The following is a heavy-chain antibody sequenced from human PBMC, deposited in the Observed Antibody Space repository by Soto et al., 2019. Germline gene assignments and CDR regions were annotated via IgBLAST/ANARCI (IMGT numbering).Heavy chain of an antibody. Sequence: QVQLVESGGGVVQPGRSLRLSCAASGFTFSSYGMHWVRQAPGKGLEWVAVISYDGSNKYYADSVKGRFTISRDNSKNTLYLQMNRLRAEDTAVYYCAKIRHGSGSYYEYYYYYGMDVWGQGTTVTVSS. V-gene: IGHV3-30*18. CDR1: GFTFSSYG. CDR3: AKIRHGSGSYYEYYYYYGMDV. J-gene: IGHJ6*02. D-gene: IGHD3-10*01. CDR2: ISYDGSNK.